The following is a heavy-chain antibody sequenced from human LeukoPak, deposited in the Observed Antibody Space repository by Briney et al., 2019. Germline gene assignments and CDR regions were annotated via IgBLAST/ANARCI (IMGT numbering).Heavy chain of an antibody. V-gene: IGHV1-8*01. D-gene: IGHD6-13*01. CDR3: ARGLVSSSWYGNGAYYYGMDV. CDR1: GYTFTSYD. Sequence: WASVKVSCKDSGYTFTSYDINWVRQAPGQGLEWMGWMNPNSGNTGYAQTFQGRVTMTRNTSISTAYMELSSLRSEDTAVYYCARGLVSSSWYGNGAYYYGMDVWGQGTTVTVSS. J-gene: IGHJ6*02. CDR2: MNPNSGNT.